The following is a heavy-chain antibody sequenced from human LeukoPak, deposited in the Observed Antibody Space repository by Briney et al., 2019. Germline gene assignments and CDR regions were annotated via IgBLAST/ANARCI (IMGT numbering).Heavy chain of an antibody. CDR3: ARGSGPGYEFYY. V-gene: IGHV3-23*01. J-gene: IGHJ4*02. D-gene: IGHD3-16*01. CDR2: ISGSGGST. CDR1: GFTFSSYA. Sequence: PGGSLRLSCAASGFTFSSYAMSWVRQAPGKGLEWVSAISGSGGSTYYADSVKGRFTISRDNSKNTLYLQMNSLRAEDTAVYYCARGSGPGYEFYYWGQGTLVTVSS.